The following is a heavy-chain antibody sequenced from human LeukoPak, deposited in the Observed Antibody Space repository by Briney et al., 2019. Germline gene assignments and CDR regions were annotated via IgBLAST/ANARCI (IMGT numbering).Heavy chain of an antibody. Sequence: GGSLRLSCAASGFTFSSYWMHWVRHAPGKGLVWVSRINSDGSSTSYADSVKGRFTISRDNAKNTLYLQMNSLRAEDTAVYYCARAPLPTYYYYYGMDVWGQGTTVTVSS. CDR3: ARAPLPTYYYYYGMDV. CDR1: GFTFSSYW. V-gene: IGHV3-74*01. J-gene: IGHJ6*02. CDR2: INSDGSST.